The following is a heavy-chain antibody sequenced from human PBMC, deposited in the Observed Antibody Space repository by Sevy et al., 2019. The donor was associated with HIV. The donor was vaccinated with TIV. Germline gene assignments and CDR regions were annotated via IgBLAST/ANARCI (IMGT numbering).Heavy chain of an antibody. D-gene: IGHD5-12*01. V-gene: IGHV3-30*18. Sequence: GGSLRLSCTASGFTFSNYGMHWVRQAPGRGLEWVAVISYDGSNEYYRDSVRGRFTISRDNSKNTLFMQMNSLRPEDTAVYYCAKDPAYNTRWLRNFFDPWGQGTLVTVSS. CDR2: ISYDGSNE. J-gene: IGHJ5*02. CDR3: AKDPAYNTRWLRNFFDP. CDR1: GFTFSNYG.